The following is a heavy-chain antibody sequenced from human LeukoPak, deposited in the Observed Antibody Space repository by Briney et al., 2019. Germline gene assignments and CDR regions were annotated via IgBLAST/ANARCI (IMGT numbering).Heavy chain of an antibody. CDR2: ISSSGGTI. CDR3: ARVSDYRPKNAFDI. Sequence: GGPLRLSCAASGFTFSDYYMNWIRQAPGKGLEWVSYISSSGGTIYYADSVKGRFTISRDNAKNSLYLQMNSLRAEDTAVYYCARVSDYRPKNAFDIWGQGTMVTVSS. D-gene: IGHD4-17*01. V-gene: IGHV3-11*04. J-gene: IGHJ3*02. CDR1: GFTFSDYY.